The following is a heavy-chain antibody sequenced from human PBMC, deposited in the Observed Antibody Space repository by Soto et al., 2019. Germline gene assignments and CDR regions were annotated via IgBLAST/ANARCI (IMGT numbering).Heavy chain of an antibody. J-gene: IGHJ6*02. CDR1: GYTFTSYG. V-gene: IGHV1-18*01. CDR2: ISAYNGNT. CDR3: ARVACRRECEWRHYYYGMDV. Sequence: GAAVKVSCKASGYTFTSYGISWVRQAPGQGLEWMGWISAYNGNTNYAQKLQGRVTMTTDTSTSTAYMELRSLRSDDTAVYYCARVACRRECEWRHYYYGMDVWGQGTTVTVSS. D-gene: IGHD3-3*02.